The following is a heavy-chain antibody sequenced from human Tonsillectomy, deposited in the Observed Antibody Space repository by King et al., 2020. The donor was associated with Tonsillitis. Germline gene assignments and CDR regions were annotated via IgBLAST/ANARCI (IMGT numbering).Heavy chain of an antibody. V-gene: IGHV3-74*01. D-gene: IGHD1-26*01. Sequence: VQLVESGGGLVQSGGSLRLSCAASGFSFRSYWMHWVRQAPGKGLVWVSRINFDGSSTSYADSVEGRFTISRDNAKNTVYLQMNSLRAEDTAVYYCIRDFGAVGSTNAFDIWGQGTMVTVSS. J-gene: IGHJ3*02. CDR2: INFDGSST. CDR1: GFSFRSYW. CDR3: IRDFGAVGSTNAFDI.